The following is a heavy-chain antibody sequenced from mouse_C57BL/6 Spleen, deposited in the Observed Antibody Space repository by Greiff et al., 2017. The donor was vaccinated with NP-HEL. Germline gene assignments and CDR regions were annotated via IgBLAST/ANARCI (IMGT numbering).Heavy chain of an antibody. V-gene: IGHV1-18*01. CDR1: GYTFTDYN. Sequence: LVEPGASVKIPCKASGYTFTDYNMDWVKQSHGKSLEWIGDINPNNGGTIYNQKFKGKATLTVDKSSSTAYMELRSLTSEDTAVYYCARRRDIWYFAYWGQGTLVTVSA. D-gene: IGHD2-1*01. CDR3: ARRRDIWYFAY. CDR2: INPNNGGT. J-gene: IGHJ3*01.